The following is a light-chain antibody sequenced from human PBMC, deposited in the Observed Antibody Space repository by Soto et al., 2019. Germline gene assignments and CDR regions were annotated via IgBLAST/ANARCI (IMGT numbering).Light chain of an antibody. CDR1: QSISSSN. V-gene: IGKV3-20*01. J-gene: IGKJ1*01. CDR2: GAS. Sequence: EIVLTQSPGTLSLSPGERATLSCRASQSISSSNLVWYQQKPGQAPRLLIYGASSRATGIPDRFSDSGSGTDFTLTISSLEPEDFAVYFCHHCGGSQPFGQGTKVETK. CDR3: HHCGGSQP.